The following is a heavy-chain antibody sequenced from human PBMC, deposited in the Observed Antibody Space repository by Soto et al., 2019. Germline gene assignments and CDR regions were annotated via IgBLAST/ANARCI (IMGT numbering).Heavy chain of an antibody. D-gene: IGHD3-3*01. Sequence: ASVKVSCKVSGYSLTELSMHWVRQAPGQGLEWMGWINPNSGGTNYAQKFQGRVTMTRDTSISTAYMELSRLRSDDTAVYYCARDPYDFWSGYYIVSYYFDYWGQGTLVTVSS. CDR1: GYSLTELS. V-gene: IGHV1-2*02. J-gene: IGHJ4*02. CDR3: ARDPYDFWSGYYIVSYYFDY. CDR2: INPNSGGT.